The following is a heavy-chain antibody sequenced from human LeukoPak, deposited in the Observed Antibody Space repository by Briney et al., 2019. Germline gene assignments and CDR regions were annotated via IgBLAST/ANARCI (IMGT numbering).Heavy chain of an antibody. J-gene: IGHJ3*02. CDR2: IGTAGDT. V-gene: IGHV3-13*01. CDR1: GFTFSSYA. D-gene: IGHD6-19*01. Sequence: GGSLRLSCAASGFTFSSYAMHWVRQATGKGLEWVSAIGTAGDTYYPGSVKGRFTISRENAKNSLYLQMNSLRAGDTAVYYCARAPRYSSGWHNAFDIWGQGTMVTVSS. CDR3: ARAPRYSSGWHNAFDI.